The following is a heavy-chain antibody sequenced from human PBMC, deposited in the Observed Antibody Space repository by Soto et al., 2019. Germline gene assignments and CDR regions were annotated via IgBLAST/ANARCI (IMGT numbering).Heavy chain of an antibody. D-gene: IGHD2-15*01. CDR2: IIPIFGTA. CDR1: GCTFSSYA. V-gene: IGHV1-69*01. CDR3: ARDVRKPASRYCSGGSCYSAFRWFAP. J-gene: IGHJ5*02. Sequence: QVQLVQSVAEVKKPGYSVKVSCKASGCTFSSYAISWVREAPGQGLEWMGGIIPIFGTANYAQKFQGRVTITADESTSTAYTELGSLRSEDTGVYYCARDVRKPASRYCSGGSCYSAFRWFAPWGQGTLVTVSS.